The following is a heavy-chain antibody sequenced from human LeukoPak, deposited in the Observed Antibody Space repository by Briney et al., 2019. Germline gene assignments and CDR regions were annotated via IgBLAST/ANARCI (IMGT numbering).Heavy chain of an antibody. J-gene: IGHJ4*02. CDR1: GLTFSSYW. D-gene: IGHD4-11*01. CDR3: ARDPYYSNYLVDY. Sequence: GGSLRLSCAASGLTFSSYWMSWVRQAPGKGLEWVANIKQDGSEKYYVDSVKGRFTISRDNAKNSLYLQMNSLRAEDTAVYYCARDPYYSNYLVDYWGQGTLVTVSS. V-gene: IGHV3-7*01. CDR2: IKQDGSEK.